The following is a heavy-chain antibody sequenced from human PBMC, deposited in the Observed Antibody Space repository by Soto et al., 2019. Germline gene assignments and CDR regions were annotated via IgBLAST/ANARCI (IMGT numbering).Heavy chain of an antibody. CDR1: GFTFSSYG. D-gene: IGHD5-18*01. V-gene: IGHV3-23*01. Sequence: GGSLRLSCAASGFTFSSYGMSWVRQAPGKGLEWVSDISDSGFTKYYADSVKGRFSISRDNSKSTLYLQMNSLRTEDTAVYYCASEWKHDGLDYWGQGTLVTVSS. J-gene: IGHJ4*02. CDR2: ISDSGFTK. CDR3: ASEWKHDGLDY.